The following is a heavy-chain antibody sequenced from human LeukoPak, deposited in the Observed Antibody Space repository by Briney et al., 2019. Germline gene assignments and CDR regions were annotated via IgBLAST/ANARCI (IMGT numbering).Heavy chain of an antibody. D-gene: IGHD4-17*01. CDR1: GFTFSSYA. CDR3: ARHPSYGDYEEGPDC. Sequence: PGGSLRLSCTASGFTFSSYAMHWVRQAPVKGLEWVAVIWYDGSNKYYADSVKGRFTISRDNSKNTLYLQMNSLRAEDTAVYYCARHPSYGDYEEGPDCWGQGTLVTVSS. J-gene: IGHJ4*02. V-gene: IGHV3-33*08. CDR2: IWYDGSNK.